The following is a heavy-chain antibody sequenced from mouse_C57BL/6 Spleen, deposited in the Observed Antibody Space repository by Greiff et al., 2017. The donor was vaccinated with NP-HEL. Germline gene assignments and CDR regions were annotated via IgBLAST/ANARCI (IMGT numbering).Heavy chain of an antibody. CDR3: ASLYYSNFLDY. D-gene: IGHD2-5*01. J-gene: IGHJ2*01. CDR1: GFTFSSYA. Sequence: EVQLVESGGGLVKPGGSLKLSCAASGFTFSSYAMSWVRQTPEKRLEWVATISDGGSYTYYPDNVKGRFTISRDNAKNNLYLQMSHLKSEDTAMYYCASLYYSNFLDYWGQGTLSQSPQ. V-gene: IGHV5-4*01. CDR2: ISDGGSYT.